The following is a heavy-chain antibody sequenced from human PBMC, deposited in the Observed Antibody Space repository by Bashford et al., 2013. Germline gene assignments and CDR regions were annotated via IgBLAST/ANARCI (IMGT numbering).Heavy chain of an antibody. D-gene: IGHD3-3*01. Sequence: VASVKVSCKTSGYTFTGCYVHWVRQAPGQGLEWMAWINPYSGEARFKQKFQGRVTLTTDASIATAFMELSGLTSGDTAMYYCALLDPRGIATIGPDFDGWGQGVLVTVSS. CDR1: GYTFTGCY. J-gene: IGHJ4*02. CDR2: INPYSGEA. V-gene: IGHV1-2*02. CDR3: ALLDPRGIATIGPDFDG.